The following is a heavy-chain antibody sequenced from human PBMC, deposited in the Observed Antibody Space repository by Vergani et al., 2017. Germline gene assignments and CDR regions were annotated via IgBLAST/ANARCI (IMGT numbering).Heavy chain of an antibody. CDR3: ATASGSSGYYSHNWFDP. D-gene: IGHD3-22*01. V-gene: IGHV1-24*01. J-gene: IGHJ5*02. CDR2: FDPEDGES. Sequence: QVQLLQSGAEVKKPGASVKVSCKVSGYTLTELSMHWVRQAPGKGLEWMGGFDPEDGESIYAQKFQGRVTMTEDTSSDTAYMELSSLRSEDTAVYYCATASGSSGYYSHNWFDPWGQGTLVTVSS. CDR1: GYTLTELS.